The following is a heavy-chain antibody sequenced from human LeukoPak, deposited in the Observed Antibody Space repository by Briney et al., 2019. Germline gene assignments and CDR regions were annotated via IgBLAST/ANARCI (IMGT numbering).Heavy chain of an antibody. CDR1: GFTFSSYS. J-gene: IGHJ3*02. CDR2: ISSSSSYI. CDR3: ARDWGYCTNGVCYRGFYAFDI. Sequence: PGGSLTLSCAASGFTFSSYSMNWVRQAPGKGLEWVSSISSSSSYIYYADSVKGRFTISRDNAKNSLHLQMNSLRAEDTAVYYCARDWGYCTNGVCYRGFYAFDIWGQGTMVTVSS. V-gene: IGHV3-21*01. D-gene: IGHD2-8*01.